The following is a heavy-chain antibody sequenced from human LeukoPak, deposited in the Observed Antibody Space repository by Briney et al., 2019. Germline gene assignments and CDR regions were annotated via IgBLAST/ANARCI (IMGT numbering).Heavy chain of an antibody. J-gene: IGHJ6*03. V-gene: IGHV4-34*01. D-gene: IGHD1-7*01. Sequence: SETLSLTCAVYGGSFSGYYWSWIRQPPGKGLEWIGKISHSGSTNYNPSLKSRVTISVDTSKNQFSLKLSSVTAADTAVYYCARVRWNYSSLGYYYYYYMDVWGKGTTVTVSS. CDR3: ARVRWNYSSLGYYYYYYMDV. CDR2: ISHSGST. CDR1: GGSFSGYY.